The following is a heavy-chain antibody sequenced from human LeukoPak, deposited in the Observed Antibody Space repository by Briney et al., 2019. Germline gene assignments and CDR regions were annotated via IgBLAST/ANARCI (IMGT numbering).Heavy chain of an antibody. CDR1: GGSFSGYY. Sequence: ETLSLTCAVYGGSFSGYYWSWIRQPPGKGLEWVSSISSSSSYIYYADSVKGRFTISRDNAKNSLYLQMNSLRAEDTAVYYCARGPNMNGDYWGQGTLVTVSS. CDR2: ISSSSSYI. D-gene: IGHD2/OR15-2a*01. V-gene: IGHV3-21*01. J-gene: IGHJ4*02. CDR3: ARGPNMNGDY.